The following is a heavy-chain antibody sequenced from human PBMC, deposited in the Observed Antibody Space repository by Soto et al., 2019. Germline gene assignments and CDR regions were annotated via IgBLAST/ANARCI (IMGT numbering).Heavy chain of an antibody. J-gene: IGHJ5*02. D-gene: IGHD2-15*01. V-gene: IGHV4-34*01. CDR2: INHGGST. CDR3: ARGYCSGRSCYQLNYFGP. Sequence: SETLSLTCAVYTGSFSGYYWSWIRQPPGKGLEWIGEINHGGSTNYNPSLKSRVIISVDTSKNQFSLKLSSVTAADTAVYYCARGYCSGRSCYQLNYFGPWGQGTLVTVSS. CDR1: TGSFSGYY.